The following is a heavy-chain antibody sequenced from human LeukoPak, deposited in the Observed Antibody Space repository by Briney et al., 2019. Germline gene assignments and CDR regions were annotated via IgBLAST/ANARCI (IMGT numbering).Heavy chain of an antibody. V-gene: IGHV4-34*01. CDR2: INHSGST. J-gene: IGHJ4*02. D-gene: IGHD2-2*01. Sequence: KPSETLSLTCAVYGGSSSGYYWSWIRQPPGEGLEWIGEINHSGSTNYNPSLKSRVTISVDTSKNQFSLKLSSVTAADTAVYYCARVGRKGYCSSTSCYLFDYWGQGTLVTVSS. CDR3: ARVGRKGYCSSTSCYLFDY. CDR1: GGSSSGYY.